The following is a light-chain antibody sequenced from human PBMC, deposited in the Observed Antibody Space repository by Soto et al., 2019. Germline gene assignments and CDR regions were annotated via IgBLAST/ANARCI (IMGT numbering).Light chain of an antibody. V-gene: IGKV3-20*01. Sequence: EIVLTHSPGTLSLSPCERATLSGSASQSVSNNYLAWYQQKPGQAPRLLIYGASNRATGIPDRFSGSGSGTDFTLTISRLEPEDFAVYYCQQYGSSPPVTFGPGTKVDIK. CDR3: QQYGSSPPVT. CDR1: QSVSNNY. J-gene: IGKJ3*01. CDR2: GAS.